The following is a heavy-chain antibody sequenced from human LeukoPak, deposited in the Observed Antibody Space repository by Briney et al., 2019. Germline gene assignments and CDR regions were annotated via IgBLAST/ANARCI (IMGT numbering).Heavy chain of an antibody. V-gene: IGHV3-30-3*01. D-gene: IGHD6-19*01. Sequence: GGSLRLSCAASGXTFSSYAMYWVRQAPGKGLDWVAVISYDGSNKYYADSVKGRFTISRDNSKNTLYLQMNSLRAEDTTMYFCATGYSAWSFGYWGQGTLVTVSS. J-gene: IGHJ4*02. CDR3: ATGYSAWSFGY. CDR2: ISYDGSNK. CDR1: GXTFSSYA.